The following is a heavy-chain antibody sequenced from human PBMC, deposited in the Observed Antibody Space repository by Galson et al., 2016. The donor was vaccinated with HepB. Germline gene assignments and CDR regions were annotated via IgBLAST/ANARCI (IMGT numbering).Heavy chain of an antibody. CDR2: IKQDGSEK. D-gene: IGHD3-3*01. Sequence: SLRLSCAASGFILSTYWMSWVRQAPGKGLEWVANIKQDGSEKYYVDSVKGRFTISRDNAKNSLYLQMNSVRAEDTAVYYCARDPYDFWSGYFPGQYGMDVWGQGTTVTVSS. CDR1: GFILSTYW. J-gene: IGHJ6*02. V-gene: IGHV3-7*01. CDR3: ARDPYDFWSGYFPGQYGMDV.